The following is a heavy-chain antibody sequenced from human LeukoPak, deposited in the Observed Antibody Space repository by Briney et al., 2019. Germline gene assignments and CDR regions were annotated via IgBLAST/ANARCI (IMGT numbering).Heavy chain of an antibody. CDR2: ISGSGGST. J-gene: IGHJ4*02. CDR1: GFTFSSYA. D-gene: IGHD1-26*01. Sequence: GGSLRLSCAASGFTFSSYAMSWVREAPGKGLAWVSAISGSGGSTYYADSVKGRFTISRDNSKNTLYLQMNSLRAEDTAVYYCAKVPSGSSYYWGQGTLVTVSS. CDR3: AKVPSGSSYY. V-gene: IGHV3-23*01.